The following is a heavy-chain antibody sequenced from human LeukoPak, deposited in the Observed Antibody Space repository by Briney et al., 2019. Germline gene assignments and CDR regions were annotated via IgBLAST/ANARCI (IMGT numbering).Heavy chain of an antibody. CDR2: IYTTGST. CDR1: SGSISSTSYY. J-gene: IGHJ5*02. CDR3: ARDVGSCYGFGCWFDP. D-gene: IGHD2-2*01. Sequence: SETLSLTCTVSSGSISSTSYYWTWIRQPAGKGLEWIGRIYTTGSTNYNPSLKSRVTISLDTSTNQFSLKLSSVTAADTAVYYCARDVGSCYGFGCWFDPWGQGTLVTVSS. V-gene: IGHV4-61*02.